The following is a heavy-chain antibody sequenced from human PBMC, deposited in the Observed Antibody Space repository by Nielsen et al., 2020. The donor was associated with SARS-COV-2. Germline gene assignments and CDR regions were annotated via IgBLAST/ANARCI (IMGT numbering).Heavy chain of an antibody. V-gene: IGHV3-64*04. CDR3: AKDPTYYDILTGYYYYYGMDV. Sequence: VRQAPGKGLEYVSAISSNGGSTYYADSVKGRFTISRDNSKNTLYLQMNSLRAEDTAVYYCAKDPTYYDILTGYYYYYGMDVWGQGTTVTAP. CDR2: ISSNGGST. J-gene: IGHJ6*02. D-gene: IGHD3-9*01.